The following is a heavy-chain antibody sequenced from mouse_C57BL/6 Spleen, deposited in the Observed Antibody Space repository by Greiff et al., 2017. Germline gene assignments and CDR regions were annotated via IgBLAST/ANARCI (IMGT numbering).Heavy chain of an antibody. V-gene: IGHV1-52*01. J-gene: IGHJ4*01. CDR3: AGGIYSDYDVGRSYAMDY. CDR1: GYTFTSYW. D-gene: IGHD2-4*01. CDR2: IDPSDSET. Sequence: QVQLQQPGAELVRPGSSVKLSCKASGYTFTSYWMHWVQQRPIQGLEWIGNIDPSDSETHYNQRFKDKATLTVDKSSSTAYMQLSSVTSEESAVYYCAGGIYSDYDVGRSYAMDYWGQGTSVTVSS.